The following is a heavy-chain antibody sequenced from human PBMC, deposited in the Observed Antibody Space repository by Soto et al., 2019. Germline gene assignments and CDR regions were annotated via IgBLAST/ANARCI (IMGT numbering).Heavy chain of an antibody. CDR1: GFTFSRYW. D-gene: IGHD3-3*01. J-gene: IGHJ4*02. Sequence: EVQLVESGGALVQPGGFLRLACATSGFTFSRYWMHWVRQVPGKGLVWVSRIKSDASSVNYSDSVKGRFTISRDNAENTFYLQLNCLRVEDTAVYYCARPPVSTITSLDYWGQGTLVTVSS. CDR3: ARPPVSTITSLDY. CDR2: IKSDASSV. V-gene: IGHV3-74*01.